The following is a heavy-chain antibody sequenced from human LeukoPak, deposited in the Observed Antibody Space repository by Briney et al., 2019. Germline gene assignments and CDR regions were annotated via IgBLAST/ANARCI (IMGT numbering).Heavy chain of an antibody. J-gene: IGHJ4*02. V-gene: IGHV4-38-2*02. CDR1: GYSISNGFY. CDR2: IYYTGST. CDR3: ARDSGIAVAGTDY. D-gene: IGHD6-19*01. Sequence: SETLSLTCTVSGYSISNGFYWGWIRQPPGKGLEWIGTIYYTGSTYYNPSLKSRITISVDTSKKQLSLRLRSVTAADTAVYYCARDSGIAVAGTDYWGQGTLVTVSS.